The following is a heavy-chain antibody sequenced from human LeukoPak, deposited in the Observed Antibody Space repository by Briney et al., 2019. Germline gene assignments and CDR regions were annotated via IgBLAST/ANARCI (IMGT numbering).Heavy chain of an antibody. CDR3: AKQWSYYYYYMDV. J-gene: IGHJ6*03. CDR1: GFTFSTYA. Sequence: GGSLRLSCAASGFTFSTYAMSWVRQAPGKGLEWVSGINRGGDDTHYADSVKGRFTISRDNSKNTVYLQMNSLRAEDTAVYYCAKQWSYYYYYMDVWGKGTTVTVSS. CDR2: INRGGDDT. D-gene: IGHD6-19*01. V-gene: IGHV3-23*01.